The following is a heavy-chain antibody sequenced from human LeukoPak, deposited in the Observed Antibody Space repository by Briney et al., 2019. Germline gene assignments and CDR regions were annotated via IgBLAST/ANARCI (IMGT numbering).Heavy chain of an antibody. CDR2: TYWDDDK. CDR3: AHVSSSTSYYYYYYMDV. CDR1: GFSLSTRGVG. Sequence: SGPTLVNPTQTLTLTCTFPGFSLSTRGVGVCWIRQPPGKALEWLAPTYWDDDKRYSPSLKSRLTITNDTSKNQVVLTMTNMDPVDTATYYCAHVSSSTSYYYYYYMDVWGKGTTVTVSS. J-gene: IGHJ6*03. V-gene: IGHV2-5*02. D-gene: IGHD6-6*01.